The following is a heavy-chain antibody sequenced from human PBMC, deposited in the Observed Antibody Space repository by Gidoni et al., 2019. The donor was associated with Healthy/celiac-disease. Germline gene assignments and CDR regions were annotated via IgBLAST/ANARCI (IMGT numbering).Heavy chain of an antibody. Sequence: EVQLVEPGGGLVQPGGSLRLACASSVFTFSSYWMSWVRQAQGKGLEWVANIKQDGSEKYYVDSVKGRFTISRDNAKNSLYLQMNSLRAEDTAVYYCARALYYDSSGYYFDYWGQGTLVTVSS. V-gene: IGHV3-7*03. CDR2: IKQDGSEK. CDR1: VFTFSSYW. D-gene: IGHD3-22*01. CDR3: ARALYYDSSGYYFDY. J-gene: IGHJ4*02.